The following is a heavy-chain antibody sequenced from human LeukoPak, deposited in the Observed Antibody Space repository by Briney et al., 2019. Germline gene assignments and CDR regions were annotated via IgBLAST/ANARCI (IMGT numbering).Heavy chain of an antibody. J-gene: IGHJ4*02. CDR2: MNPNSGNT. CDR3: ARDGGQKSFDY. V-gene: IGHV1-8*01. CDR1: GYTFTSYD. Sequence: ASVKVSCKASGYTFTSYDINWVRQATGQGLEWMGWMNPNSGNTGYAQKFQGRVTMTRNTSISTAYMELNRLRSDDMAVYYCARDGGQKSFDYWGQGALVTVSS. D-gene: IGHD2-15*01.